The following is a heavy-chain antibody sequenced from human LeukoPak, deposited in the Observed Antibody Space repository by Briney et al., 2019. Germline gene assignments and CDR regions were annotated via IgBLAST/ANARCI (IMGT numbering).Heavy chain of an antibody. CDR3: VRTVGDPQITMVRGVHNWFDP. CDR2: VSWNGSRT. V-gene: IGHV3-35*02. CDR1: GFTFSNSD. Sequence: GGSLRLSCAASGFTFSNSDMNWVHQAPGKGLEGVSGVSWNGSRTHYADSVKGQFIISRDNSRNTLYLQTNSLRAEDTAVYYCVRTVGDPQITMVRGVHNWFDPWGQGTLVTVSS. D-gene: IGHD3-10*01. J-gene: IGHJ5*02.